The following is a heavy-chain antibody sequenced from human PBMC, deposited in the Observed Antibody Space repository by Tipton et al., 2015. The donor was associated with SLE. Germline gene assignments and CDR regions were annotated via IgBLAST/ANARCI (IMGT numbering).Heavy chain of an antibody. CDR2: IYYTGRT. CDR1: GGSISRYF. D-gene: IGHD2-21*01. J-gene: IGHJ3*02. V-gene: IGHV4-59*01. Sequence: TLSLTCTVSGGSISRYFWSWIRQPPGKGLEWIGYIYYTGRTDYHPSFKSRVTISLDTSTNRFSLRLSSVADPDTAVYYCASLCGGVNCRYAFYIWGQGTIVTVSS. CDR3: ASLCGGVNCRYAFYI.